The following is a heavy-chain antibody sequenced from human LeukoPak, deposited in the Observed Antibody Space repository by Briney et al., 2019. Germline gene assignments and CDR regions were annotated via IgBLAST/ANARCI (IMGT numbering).Heavy chain of an antibody. CDR1: GYTFTSYG. V-gene: IGHV1-18*01. D-gene: IGHD6-13*01. Sequence: ASVKVSCKASGYTFTSYGISWVRQAPGQGLEWMGWISAYNGNTNYAQKLQGRVTMTTDTSTSTAYMELRSLRSADTAVYYCARELVPIAAAGTIGWFDPWGQGTLVTVSS. CDR3: ARELVPIAAAGTIGWFDP. J-gene: IGHJ5*02. CDR2: ISAYNGNT.